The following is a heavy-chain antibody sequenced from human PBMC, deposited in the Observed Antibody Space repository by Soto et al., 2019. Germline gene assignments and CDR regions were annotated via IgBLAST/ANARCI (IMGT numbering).Heavy chain of an antibody. Sequence: QVQLVESGGGVVQPGRSLRLSCAASGFTFSSYGMHWVRQAPGKGLEWVAVIWYDGSNKYYADSVKGRFTISRDNSKNTRYLQMNSLRSEDRAVYYCAGGGLTDYFDYWGQGTLVTVSS. CDR3: AGGGLTDYFDY. D-gene: IGHD2-21*02. CDR1: GFTFSSYG. CDR2: IWYDGSNK. V-gene: IGHV3-33*01. J-gene: IGHJ4*02.